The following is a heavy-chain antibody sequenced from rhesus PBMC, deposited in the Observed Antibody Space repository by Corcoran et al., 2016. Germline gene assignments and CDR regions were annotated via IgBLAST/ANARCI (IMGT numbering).Heavy chain of an antibody. J-gene: IGHJ3*01. CDR1: GGSISSSSW. Sequence: QVQLQESGPGVVKPSETLSLTCAVSGGSISSSSWWSWLRPSPGKGLEWIGGLYGSVGTTEDNPSLKSRVTISIDTSKNQFSLKLSSVTAADTAVYYCASKFWSGYYRGAFDFWGQGLRVTVSS. CDR2: LYGSVGTT. D-gene: IGHD3-3*01. V-gene: IGHV4-93*02. CDR3: ASKFWSGYYRGAFDF.